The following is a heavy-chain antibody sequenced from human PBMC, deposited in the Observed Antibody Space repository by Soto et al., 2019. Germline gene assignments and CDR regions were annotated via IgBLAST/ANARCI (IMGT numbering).Heavy chain of an antibody. J-gene: IGHJ4*02. CDR2: ISSTTNYI. V-gene: IGHV3-21*06. CDR1: GFTFTRYS. CDR3: ARVAISTIFGVVIRYYFDY. Sequence: PGGSLRLSCAASGFTFTRYSMNWVRQAPGKGLEWVSSISSTTNYIYYGDSMKGRSTISRDNAKNSLYLEMNSLRAEDTAVYYCARVAISTIFGVVIRYYFDYWGQGTLVTVSS. D-gene: IGHD3-3*01.